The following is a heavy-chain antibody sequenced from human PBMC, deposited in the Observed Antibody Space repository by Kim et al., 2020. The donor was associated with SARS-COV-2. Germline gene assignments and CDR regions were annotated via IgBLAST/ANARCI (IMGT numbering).Heavy chain of an antibody. CDR3: ARDLVPGRFRRWWFDP. CDR2: INHSGST. J-gene: IGHJ5*02. Sequence: SETLSLTCAVYGGSFSGYYWSWIRQPPGKGLEWIGEINHSGSTNYNPSLKSRVTISVDTSKNQFSLKLSSVTAADTAVYYCARDLVPGRFRRWWFDPWGQGTLVTVSS. CDR1: GGSFSGYY. D-gene: IGHD2-2*01. V-gene: IGHV4-34*01.